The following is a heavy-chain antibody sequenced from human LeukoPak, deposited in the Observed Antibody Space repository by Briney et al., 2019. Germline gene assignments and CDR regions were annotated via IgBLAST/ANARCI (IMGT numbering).Heavy chain of an antibody. CDR3: ARHGGTRITLVEVYYFDY. CDR1: GGSITSSSYY. J-gene: IGHJ4*02. Sequence: KPSETLSLTCSVSGGSITSSSYYWGWIRQPPGKGLEWTGSIYYTGGTYYSPSLKSRVTISVDTSKNQFSLKLSSVTAADTAVYYCARHGGTRITLVEVYYFDYWGQGTLVTVSP. CDR2: IYYTGGT. V-gene: IGHV4-39*01. D-gene: IGHD4-11*01.